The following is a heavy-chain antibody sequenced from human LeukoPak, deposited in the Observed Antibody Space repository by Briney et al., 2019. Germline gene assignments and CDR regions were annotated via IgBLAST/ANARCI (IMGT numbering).Heavy chain of an antibody. Sequence: GGSLRLSCAASGFTFSSYSMNWVRQAPGKGLECVSFISSTSNTIYYADSVKGRFTISRDNAKNSLNLQMNSLRDEDTAVYYCARRSSGYSSFFDYWGQGTLVTVSS. V-gene: IGHV3-48*02. CDR1: GFTFSSYS. J-gene: IGHJ4*02. CDR2: ISSTSNTI. CDR3: ARRSSGYSSFFDY. D-gene: IGHD3-22*01.